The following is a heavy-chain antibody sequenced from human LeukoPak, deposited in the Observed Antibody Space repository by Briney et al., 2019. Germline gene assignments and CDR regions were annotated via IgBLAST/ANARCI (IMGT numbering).Heavy chain of an antibody. CDR2: FYAGGSI. Sequence: SETLSLTCVVSGYAISSGHYWGWIRQSPGKGLEWIGSFYAGGSIYYNPSLKSWVTIVEDTSRNQFSLKMTSVTAADTAVYYCTREVVEVPTAVIDYWGQGALVTVSS. CDR1: GYAISSGHY. V-gene: IGHV4-38-2*02. D-gene: IGHD1-26*01. J-gene: IGHJ4*02. CDR3: TREVVEVPTAVIDY.